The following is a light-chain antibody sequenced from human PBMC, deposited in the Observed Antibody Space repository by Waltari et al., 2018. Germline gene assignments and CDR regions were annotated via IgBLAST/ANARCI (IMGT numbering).Light chain of an antibody. V-gene: IGKV1-39*01. Sequence: DIQMTQSPSSLSTSVGDSVRITCRASQSVSTSLNWYQQQAGRAPKLLIYSASSLQSGVPSRFRGRGSGTEFTLTIDSLQPEDFATYYCHQTDSPPETFGQGTKVEV. CDR1: QSVSTS. CDR3: HQTDSPPET. J-gene: IGKJ1*01. CDR2: SAS.